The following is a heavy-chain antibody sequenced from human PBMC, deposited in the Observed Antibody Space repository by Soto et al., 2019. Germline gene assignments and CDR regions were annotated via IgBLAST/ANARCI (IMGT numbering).Heavy chain of an antibody. J-gene: IGHJ5*02. CDR3: ARGKNWFDR. Sequence: SETLSLTCSVSGAPITGAYWNWIRQPPGKGLEWVGYIYYIGSTNYNPSLKSRVTMSLDTSNNQLSLDLRFVTAADTAVYYCARGKNWFDRWGQGTLVTVSS. CDR1: GAPITGAY. CDR2: IYYIGST. V-gene: IGHV4-59*08.